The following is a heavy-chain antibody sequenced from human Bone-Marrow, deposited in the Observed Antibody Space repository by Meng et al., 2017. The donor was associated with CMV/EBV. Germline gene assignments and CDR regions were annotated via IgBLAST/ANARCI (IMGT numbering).Heavy chain of an antibody. J-gene: IGHJ4*02. CDR3: VSRYSWELFDF. V-gene: IGHV4-34*01. CDR2: INHIGGT. D-gene: IGHD1-26*01. Sequence: SLTCAVYGGSISVYYWSWIRQPPGKGLEWSGEINHIGGTKYNPSLKSRVTISVDTSKNQFSLKLTSVTAADTAVYYCVSRYSWELFDFWGQGTLVTVSS. CDR1: GGSISVYY.